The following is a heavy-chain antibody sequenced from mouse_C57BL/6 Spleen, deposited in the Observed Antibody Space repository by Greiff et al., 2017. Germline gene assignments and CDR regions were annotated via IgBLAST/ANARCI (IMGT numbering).Heavy chain of an antibody. CDR1: GFTFSDYY. J-gene: IGHJ1*03. V-gene: IGHV5-16*01. D-gene: IGHD1-1*01. Sequence: EVQLQESEGGLVQPGSSMKLSCTASGFTFSDYYMAWVRQVPEKGLEWVANINYDGSSTYYLDSLKSRFIISRDNAKNILYLQMSSLKSEDTATYYCARAPNYYGSTYWYFDVWGTGTTVTVSS. CDR3: ARAPNYYGSTYWYFDV. CDR2: INYDGSST.